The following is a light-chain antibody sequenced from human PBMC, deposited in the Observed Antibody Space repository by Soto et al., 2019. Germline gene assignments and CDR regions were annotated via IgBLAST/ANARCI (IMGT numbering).Light chain of an antibody. Sequence: QSVLTQPASVSGSPGQSITVSCTGTSSDVGGFNLVSWYQQHPGKDLKLIIYGATKRPSGVSNRFSGSKSGNTASMTISGLQAEDEADYFCCSYARSSTVVFGGGTKLTVL. CDR1: SSDVGGFNL. CDR3: CSYARSSTVV. J-gene: IGLJ3*02. CDR2: GAT. V-gene: IGLV2-23*02.